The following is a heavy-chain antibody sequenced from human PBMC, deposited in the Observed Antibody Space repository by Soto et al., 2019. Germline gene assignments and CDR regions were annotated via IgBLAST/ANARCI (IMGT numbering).Heavy chain of an antibody. V-gene: IGHV4-31*03. J-gene: IGHJ5*02. Sequence: QVQLQESGPGLVKPSQTLSLTCTVSGGSISSGGYYWSWIRQHPGKGLEWIGYIYYSGSTYYNPSLKIRVXXXVXXSKNRFSLKLSSLTAADTAVYCCASALTTGTVFDPWGQGSRGTVSS. D-gene: IGHD4-17*01. CDR2: IYYSGST. CDR3: ASALTTGTVFDP. CDR1: GGSISSGGYY.